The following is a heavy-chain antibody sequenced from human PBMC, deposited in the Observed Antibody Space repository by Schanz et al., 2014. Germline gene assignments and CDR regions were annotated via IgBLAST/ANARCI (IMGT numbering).Heavy chain of an antibody. CDR3: TTETIAMAGTFSI. CDR2: INTNTGNP. CDR1: GYTFTSYA. D-gene: IGHD6-19*01. Sequence: QVQVIQSGPEVKKPGASVKVSCKASGYTFTSYAMNWVRQAPGQGLEWVGWINTNTGNPTYAQGFTGRFVFSLDTSGSTAYLQISSLKAEDTAAYYCTTETIAMAGTFSIWGQGTLVTVSS. V-gene: IGHV7-4-1*02. J-gene: IGHJ4*02.